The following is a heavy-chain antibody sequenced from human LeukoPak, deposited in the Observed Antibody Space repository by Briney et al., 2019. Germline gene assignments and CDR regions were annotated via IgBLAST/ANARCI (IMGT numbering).Heavy chain of an antibody. CDR1: GFTFDDYA. CDR3: TTLGAFDY. Sequence: PGGSLRLSCAASGFTFDDYAMHWVRQAPGKGLEWVGRIKSKTFGGTTDYAAPVKGRFTISRDDSKNTLYLHMNTLKTEDTAIYYCTTLGAFDYWGQGTLVTVSS. V-gene: IGHV3-15*01. CDR2: IKSKTFGGTT. D-gene: IGHD3-16*01. J-gene: IGHJ4*02.